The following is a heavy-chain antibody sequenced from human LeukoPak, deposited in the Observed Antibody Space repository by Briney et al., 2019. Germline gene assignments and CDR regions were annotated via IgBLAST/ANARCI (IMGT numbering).Heavy chain of an antibody. CDR2: IYSSGST. CDR3: ARLPGYLGWFDP. Sequence: SETLSLTCTVSGGXISSSSFSWGWVRQPPGKGLEWVGSIYSSGSTYYNPSLKSRVSISVDTSKNQFSLQLSSVTAADTAVYYCARLPGYLGWFDPWGQGTLVTVSS. J-gene: IGHJ5*02. V-gene: IGHV4-39*01. D-gene: IGHD5-18*01. CDR1: GGXISSSSFS.